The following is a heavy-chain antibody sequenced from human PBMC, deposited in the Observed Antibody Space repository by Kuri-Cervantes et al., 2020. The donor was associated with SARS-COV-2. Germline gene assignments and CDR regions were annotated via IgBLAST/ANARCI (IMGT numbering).Heavy chain of an antibody. Sequence: SETLSLTCTVSGGSINRSAYYWAWIRQPPGKGLEWIGNIYYSGTTYNNPSLRSRVTISVDTSKNEFSLKLRSVTAADTAVYYCANTAGSSGGWGQGTLVTVSS. CDR3: ANTAGSSGG. CDR1: GGSINRSAYY. D-gene: IGHD6-19*01. V-gene: IGHV4-39*01. CDR2: IYYSGTT. J-gene: IGHJ4*02.